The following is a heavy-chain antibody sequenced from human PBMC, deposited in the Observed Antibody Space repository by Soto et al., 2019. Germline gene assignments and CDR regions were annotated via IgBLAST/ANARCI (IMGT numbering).Heavy chain of an antibody. CDR1: GFSFTDYG. J-gene: IGHJ4*02. Sequence: EVQLLESGGGLVQPGGSLRLSCAASGFSFTDYGMSWVRQAPGKGLEWVSTITGSGGTTYYADSVKGRVPISRDNSKDTLYLEMNSPRADDTAVYYCAKGHTSVVTIFGVDYWGQGTLVIVSS. CDR3: AKGHTSVVTIFGVDY. CDR2: ITGSGGTT. V-gene: IGHV3-23*01. D-gene: IGHD3-3*01.